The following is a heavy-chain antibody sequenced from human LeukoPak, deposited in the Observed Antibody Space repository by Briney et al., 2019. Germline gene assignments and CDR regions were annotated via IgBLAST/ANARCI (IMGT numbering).Heavy chain of an antibody. V-gene: IGHV4-39*01. J-gene: IGHJ5*02. CDR3: ARQSYSSGWSGVNWFDP. Sequence: PSETLSLTCTVSGGSISSSSYYWGWIRQPPGKGLEWIGSIYYSGSIYYNPSLKSRVTISVDTSKNQFSLKLSFVTAADTAVYYCARQSYSSGWSGVNWFDPWGQGTLVTVSS. CDR2: IYYSGSI. CDR1: GGSISSSSYY. D-gene: IGHD6-19*01.